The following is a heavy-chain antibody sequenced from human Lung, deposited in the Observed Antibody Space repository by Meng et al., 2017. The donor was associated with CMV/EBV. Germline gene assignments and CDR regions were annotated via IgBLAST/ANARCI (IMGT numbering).Heavy chain of an antibody. J-gene: IGHJ6*02. CDR3: ASLGYCSSTSCPFYYYYGMDV. D-gene: IGHD2-2*01. CDR1: GGTFSSYA. Sequence: KVSCKXSGGTFSSYAISWVRQAPGQGLEWMGGIIPILGIANYAQKFQGRVTITADKSTSTAYMELSSLRSEDTAVYYCASLGYCSSTSCPFYYYYGMDVWGQGTTVTVSS. V-gene: IGHV1-69*10. CDR2: IIPILGIA.